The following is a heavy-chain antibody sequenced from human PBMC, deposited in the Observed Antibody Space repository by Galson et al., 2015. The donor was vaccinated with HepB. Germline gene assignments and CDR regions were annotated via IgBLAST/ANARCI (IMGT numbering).Heavy chain of an antibody. CDR2: ISAYNGNT. D-gene: IGHD2-15*01. J-gene: IGHJ3*02. CDR1: GYTFTSYG. V-gene: IGHV1-18*01. CDR3: ARVRGYCSGGSCYFRDAFEI. Sequence: SVKVSCKASGYTFTSYGISWVRQAPGQGLEWMGWISAYNGNTNYAQKLQGRVTMTTDTSTSTAYMELRSLRSDDTAVYYCARVRGYCSGGSCYFRDAFEIWGQGTMVTVSS.